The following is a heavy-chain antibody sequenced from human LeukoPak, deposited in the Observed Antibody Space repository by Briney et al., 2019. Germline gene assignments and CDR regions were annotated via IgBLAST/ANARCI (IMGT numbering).Heavy chain of an antibody. Sequence: QPGGSLRLSCAASGFTFSSYAMSWVRQAPGKGLEWVSAISGSGGSTYYADSVKGRFTISRDNSKNTLYLQMNSLRAEDTAVYYCAIQSWEPNYFDYWGQGTLVTVSS. D-gene: IGHD1-26*01. J-gene: IGHJ4*02. CDR1: GFTFSSYA. CDR3: AIQSWEPNYFDY. CDR2: ISGSGGST. V-gene: IGHV3-23*01.